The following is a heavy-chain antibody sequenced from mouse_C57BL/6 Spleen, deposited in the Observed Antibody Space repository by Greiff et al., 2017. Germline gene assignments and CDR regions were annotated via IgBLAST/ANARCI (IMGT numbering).Heavy chain of an antibody. J-gene: IGHJ4*01. CDR3: TRGAMDY. Sequence: EVQLVESGGGLVQPGGSMKLSCVASGFTFSNYWMNWVRQSPEKGLEWVAQIRLKSDNYATHYAEAVKGRFTISRDDSKSSVYLQMNNLRAEDTGIYYCTRGAMDYGGQGTSVTVSS. CDR1: GFTFSNYW. CDR2: IRLKSDNYAT. V-gene: IGHV6-3*01.